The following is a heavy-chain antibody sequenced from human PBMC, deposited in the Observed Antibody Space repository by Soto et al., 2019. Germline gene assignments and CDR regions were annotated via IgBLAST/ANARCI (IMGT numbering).Heavy chain of an antibody. V-gene: IGHV3-9*01. D-gene: IGHD6-13*01. CDR3: VKDESINWYSGHFRH. J-gene: IGHJ1*01. Sequence: EVQLVESGGGLVQPGRSLRLSCAASGFTFDDYAMHWVRQVPGKGLEWVSGINWNSGSIGYADSVKGRFAISTDNAKNSLHLQMNSLRPEDTAFYYCVKDESINWYSGHFRHWGQGTLVTVSS. CDR2: INWNSGSI. CDR1: GFTFDDYA.